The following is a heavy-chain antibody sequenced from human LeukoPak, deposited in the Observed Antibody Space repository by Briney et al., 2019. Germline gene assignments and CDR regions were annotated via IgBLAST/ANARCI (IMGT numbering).Heavy chain of an antibody. J-gene: IGHJ5*02. Sequence: GGSLRLSCAASGFTFSSYSMNWVRQAPGKGLEWVSSISGSNTYIYYAGSVKGRFTISRDNAKNSLYLQMNSLRAEDTAVYYCARAEVMRDYYGSGSYVSWGQGTLVTVSS. CDR2: ISGSNTYI. CDR1: GFTFSSYS. D-gene: IGHD3-10*01. V-gene: IGHV3-21*01. CDR3: ARAEVMRDYYGSGSYVS.